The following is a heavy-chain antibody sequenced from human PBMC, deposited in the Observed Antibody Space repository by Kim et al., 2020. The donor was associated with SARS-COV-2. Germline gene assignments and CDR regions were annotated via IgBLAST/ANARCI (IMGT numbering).Heavy chain of an antibody. CDR2: INSDGSST. D-gene: IGHD3-10*01. Sequence: GGSLRLSCAASGFTFSKYWMHWVRQPPGKGLVWVSRINSDGSSTSYGDAVNGRFTISRDNAKNTVYLELNSLRVEDTAVYYCAGAFGSGTYSSYYGLDVWSQGTTLTVSS. CDR1: GFTFSKYW. CDR3: AGAFGSGTYSSYYGLDV. J-gene: IGHJ6*02. V-gene: IGHV3-74*01.